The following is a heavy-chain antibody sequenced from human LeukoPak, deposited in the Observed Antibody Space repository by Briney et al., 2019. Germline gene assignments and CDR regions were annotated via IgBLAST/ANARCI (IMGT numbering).Heavy chain of an antibody. CDR2: MKQDGSEK. CDR3: ASRAHFWSGPGG. J-gene: IGHJ4*02. V-gene: IGHV3-7*01. Sequence: PGGSLRLSCAASGFTFSTYWMSWVRQAPGKGLEWVANMKQDGSEKYYVDSVKGRFTISRDNAKNSLFLQMNSLRAEDTAVYYCASRAHFWSGPGGWGQGTLVTVSS. D-gene: IGHD3-3*02. CDR1: GFTFSTYW.